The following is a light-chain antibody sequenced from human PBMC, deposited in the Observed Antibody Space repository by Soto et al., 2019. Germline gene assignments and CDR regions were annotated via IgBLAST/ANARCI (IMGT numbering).Light chain of an antibody. CDR3: QHYGYSRWT. J-gene: IGKJ1*01. V-gene: IGKV3-20*01. Sequence: EIVLKLSPGALSLSPRETATLSCRASQSLTSSYLAWYQQRPGQARSLLIYGVSSRATGIPDRFSGSGSGTDSTLTITRLEPEDFAVYYCQHYGYSRWTSCQRTNV. CDR2: GVS. CDR1: QSLTSSY.